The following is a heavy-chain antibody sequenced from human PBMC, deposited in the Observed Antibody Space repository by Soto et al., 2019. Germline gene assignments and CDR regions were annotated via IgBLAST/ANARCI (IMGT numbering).Heavy chain of an antibody. J-gene: IGHJ4*02. CDR1: GFTFSSYW. V-gene: IGHV3-7*05. D-gene: IGHD2-2*01. Sequence: PGGSLRLSCAASGFTFSSYWMSWVRQGPGKGPGWVANIKQDGSEIYYVDSVKGRFTISRDNAKSSLYLQMTSLRAEDTAVYHCAKSLSAIPGDSWGQGTLVTVSS. CDR2: IKQDGSEI. CDR3: AKSLSAIPGDS.